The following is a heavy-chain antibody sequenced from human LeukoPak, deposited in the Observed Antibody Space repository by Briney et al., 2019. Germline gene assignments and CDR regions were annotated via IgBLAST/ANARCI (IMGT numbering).Heavy chain of an antibody. Sequence: GGSLILSCAVSEFPFSFYEMNWVRQAPGKGLEWVSNIGSSGTNRYYADSVKGRFSISRDNAKSSLYLQMNSLRVEDTAVYYCALLAVASDFDYWGQGALVTVSS. V-gene: IGHV3-48*03. CDR3: ALLAVASDFDY. CDR1: EFPFSFYE. CDR2: IGSSGTNR. J-gene: IGHJ4*02. D-gene: IGHD6-19*01.